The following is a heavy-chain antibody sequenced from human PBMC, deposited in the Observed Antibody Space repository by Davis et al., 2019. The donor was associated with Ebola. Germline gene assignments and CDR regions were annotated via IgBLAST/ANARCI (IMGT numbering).Heavy chain of an antibody. J-gene: IGHJ4*02. CDR2: INHSGST. CDR3: ARKGYYDSSGYWGY. V-gene: IGHV4-34*01. CDR1: GGSFSGYY. Sequence: PSETLSLTCAVYGGSFSGYYWSWIRQPPGKGLEWIGEINHSGSTNYNPSLKSRVTISVDTSRNQFSLKLSSVTAADTAVYYCARKGYYDSSGYWGYWGQGTLVTVSS. D-gene: IGHD3-22*01.